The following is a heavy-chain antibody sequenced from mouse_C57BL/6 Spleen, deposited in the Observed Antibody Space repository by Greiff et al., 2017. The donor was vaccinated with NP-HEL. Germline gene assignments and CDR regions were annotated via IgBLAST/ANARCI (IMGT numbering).Heavy chain of an antibody. D-gene: IGHD4-1*01. J-gene: IGHJ2*01. CDR3: ARGETGTFDY. CDR2: IDPSDSYT. V-gene: IGHV1-50*01. Sequence: QVQLQQPGAELVKPGASVKLSCKASGYTFTSYWMQWVNQRPGQGLEWIGEIDPSDSYTNYNQKLKGKSTLPVDTSSSTAYKQHSSLTSYDSAVYYCARGETGTFDYWGQGTTLTVSS. CDR1: GYTFTSYW.